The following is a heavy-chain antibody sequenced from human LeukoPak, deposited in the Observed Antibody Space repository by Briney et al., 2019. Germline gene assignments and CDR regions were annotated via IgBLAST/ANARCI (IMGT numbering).Heavy chain of an antibody. CDR3: ARDKYSSSGLDY. D-gene: IGHD6-6*01. V-gene: IGHV4-34*01. CDR1: GGSFSGYY. CDR2: INHSGST. Sequence: SETLSLTCAVYGGSFSGYYWSWIRQPPGKGLEWIGEINHSGSTNYNPSLKSRVTISVDTSKNQFSLKLGSVTAADTAVYYCARDKYSSSGLDYWGQGTLVTVSS. J-gene: IGHJ4*02.